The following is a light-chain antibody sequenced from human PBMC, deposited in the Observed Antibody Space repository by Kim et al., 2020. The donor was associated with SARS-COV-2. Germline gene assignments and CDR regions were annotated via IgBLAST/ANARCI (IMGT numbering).Light chain of an antibody. Sequence: GQMVTISCSGSSSNNGSNTVNWYQQLPGTAPKLLIYSNNQRPSGVPDRFSSSKSGTSASLAISGLQSEDEADYYCAAWDDSLNGVVFGGGTQLTVL. CDR3: AAWDDSLNGVV. CDR2: SNN. V-gene: IGLV1-44*01. J-gene: IGLJ2*01. CDR1: SSNNGSNT.